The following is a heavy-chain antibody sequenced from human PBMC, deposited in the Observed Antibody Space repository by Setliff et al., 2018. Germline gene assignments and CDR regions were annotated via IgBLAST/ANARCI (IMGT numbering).Heavy chain of an antibody. CDR2: IYTSGST. Sequence: SETLSLTCTVSGGSISSGSYYWSWIRQPARKGLEWIGHIYTSGSTNYNPSLESRVTISVDTSKNQFSLKLSSVTVADTAVYYCARQEDDSSGYYSTDWGQGTLVTVSS. CDR3: ARQEDDSSGYYSTD. V-gene: IGHV4-61*09. CDR1: GGSISSGSYY. D-gene: IGHD3-22*01. J-gene: IGHJ4*02.